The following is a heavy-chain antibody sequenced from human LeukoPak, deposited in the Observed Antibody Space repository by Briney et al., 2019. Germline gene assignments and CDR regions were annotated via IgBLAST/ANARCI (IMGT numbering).Heavy chain of an antibody. CDR2: IKHNGGEK. V-gene: IGHV3-7*01. CDR1: GFTFTDYF. J-gene: IGHJ4*02. D-gene: IGHD6-6*01. Sequence: GGSLRLSCVASGFTFTDYFMSWVRQAPGKGLEWVASIKHNGGEKYYVDSVKGRFTISRDNAKNSLYLQMNSLRAEDTAVYYCAGSGSSSSFDYWGQGTLVTVSS. CDR3: AGSGSSSSFDY.